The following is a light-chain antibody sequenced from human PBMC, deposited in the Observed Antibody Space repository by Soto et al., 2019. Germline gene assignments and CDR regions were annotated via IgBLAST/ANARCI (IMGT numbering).Light chain of an antibody. Sequence: EIVLTQSPATLSLSPGERATLSCRASQSVRTFLTWYQQRPGQAPRLLIYDASKRASGIPARLSGSGSGTDFNLTISSLDPEDFAVYYCQQRSSWITFGQGTRLEIK. V-gene: IGKV3-11*01. J-gene: IGKJ5*01. CDR1: QSVRTF. CDR3: QQRSSWIT. CDR2: DAS.